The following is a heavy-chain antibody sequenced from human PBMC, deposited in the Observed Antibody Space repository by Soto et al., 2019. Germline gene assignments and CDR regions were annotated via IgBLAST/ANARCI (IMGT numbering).Heavy chain of an antibody. CDR1: GFTFSIYA. CDR3: AKGVKEYSSSWYGDY. V-gene: IGHV3-23*01. CDR2: ISGSGGST. Sequence: EVQLLESGGGLVQPGVSLRLSCAASGFTFSIYAMSWVRQAPGKGLEWVSGISGSGGSTHYADSVKGRFSISRDNSKNTLYLQMNSLRAEDTAVYYCAKGVKEYSSSWYGDYWGQGTLVIVSS. D-gene: IGHD6-13*01. J-gene: IGHJ4*02.